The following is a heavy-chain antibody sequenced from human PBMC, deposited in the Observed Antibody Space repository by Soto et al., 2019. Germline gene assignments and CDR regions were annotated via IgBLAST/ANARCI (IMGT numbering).Heavy chain of an antibody. Sequence: PSETLSLTCTVSGGSISSYYWSWIRQPPGKGLEWIGYIYYSGSTNYNPSLKSRVTISVDTSKNQFSLKLSSVTAADTAVYYCARVYGSSRWDLVGERYFDYWGQGTLVTVSS. V-gene: IGHV4-59*12. CDR3: ARVYGSSRWDLVGERYFDY. J-gene: IGHJ4*02. D-gene: IGHD3-10*01. CDR1: GGSISSYY. CDR2: IYYSGST.